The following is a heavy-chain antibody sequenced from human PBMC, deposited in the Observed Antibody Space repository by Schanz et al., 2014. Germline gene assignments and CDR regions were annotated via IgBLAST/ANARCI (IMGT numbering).Heavy chain of an antibody. CDR3: ARDRGYCSGGSCLTFDY. D-gene: IGHD2-15*01. J-gene: IGHJ4*02. CDR1: GFTLSSYA. Sequence: GQLLESGGGLIQPGGSLRLSCAAYGFTLSSYAMHWVRQAPGKGLEWVAVISYDGSNKYYADSVKGRFTISRDNSKNTLYLQMNTLRAEDTAVYYCARDRGYCSGGSCLTFDYWGQGTLVTDSS. V-gene: IGHV3-30-3*01. CDR2: ISYDGSNK.